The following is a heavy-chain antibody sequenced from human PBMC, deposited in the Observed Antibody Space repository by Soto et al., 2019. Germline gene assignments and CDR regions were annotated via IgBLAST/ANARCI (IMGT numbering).Heavy chain of an antibody. CDR1: GFTFSSYD. V-gene: IGHV3-13*01. Sequence: GGSLRLSCAASGFTFSSYDMHWVRQATGKGLEWVSAIGTAGDTYYPGSVKGRFTISRENAKNSLYLQTNSLRAGDTAVYYCARVASGYLYYFDYWGQGTLVTVSS. CDR2: IGTAGDT. J-gene: IGHJ4*02. CDR3: ARVASGYLYYFDY. D-gene: IGHD3-22*01.